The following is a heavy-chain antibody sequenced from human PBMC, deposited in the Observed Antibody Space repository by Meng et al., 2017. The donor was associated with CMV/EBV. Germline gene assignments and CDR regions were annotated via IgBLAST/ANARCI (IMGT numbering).Heavy chain of an antibody. J-gene: IGHJ4*02. Sequence: GESLKISCAASGFTFSSYWMSWVRQAPGKGLEWVANIKQDGSEKYYVDSVKGRFTISRDNAKNSLYLQMNCLRAEDTAVYYCARDRSKVTLFRVPTYYFDYWGQGTLVTVSS. CDR2: IKQDGSEK. V-gene: IGHV3-7*01. CDR1: GFTFSSYW. CDR3: ARDRSKVTLFRVPTYYFDY. D-gene: IGHD4-11*01.